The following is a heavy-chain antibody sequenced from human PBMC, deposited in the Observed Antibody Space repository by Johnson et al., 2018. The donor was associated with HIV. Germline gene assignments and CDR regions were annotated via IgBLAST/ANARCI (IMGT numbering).Heavy chain of an antibody. CDR1: GFTVSSNY. Sequence: EVQLVESGGGLVQPGGSLRLSCAASGFTVSSNYMSWVRQAPGKGLEWVSVIYSGGSTYYADSVKGRFTISRDNSKNTLYLQMNSLRAEDTAVYYCAKDGNCSSTSCYNDAFDIWGQGTMVTVSS. CDR2: IYSGGST. D-gene: IGHD2-2*02. J-gene: IGHJ3*02. V-gene: IGHV3-66*01. CDR3: AKDGNCSSTSCYNDAFDI.